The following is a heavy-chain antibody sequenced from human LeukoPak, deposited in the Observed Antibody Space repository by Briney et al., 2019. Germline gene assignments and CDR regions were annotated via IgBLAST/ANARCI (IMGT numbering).Heavy chain of an antibody. Sequence: AASVKVSCKASGYTFTSYGISWVRQAPGQGLEWMGWISAYNGNTNYAQKLQGRVTMTTDTSTSTAYMELSSLRSEDTAVYYCARARPYGGNSVYWFDPWGQGTLVTVSS. CDR1: GYTFTSYG. V-gene: IGHV1-18*01. CDR3: ARARPYGGNSVYWFDP. J-gene: IGHJ5*02. D-gene: IGHD4-23*01. CDR2: ISAYNGNT.